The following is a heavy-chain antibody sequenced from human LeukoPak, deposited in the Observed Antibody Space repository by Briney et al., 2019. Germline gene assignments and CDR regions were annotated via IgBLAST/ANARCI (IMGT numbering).Heavy chain of an antibody. V-gene: IGHV6-1*01. CDR1: GDSVSSSSAV. Sequence: SQTLSLTCAVSGDSVSSSSAVWNWIRQSPSRGLEWQGRTYYRSKWHNEYAESVKSRISITSDTSKNQFSLQLNSVTPEDTAEYFCAGTTGYSSFLAFWGQGTLVTVSS. D-gene: IGHD4-11*01. CDR3: AGTTGYSSFLAF. CDR2: TYYRSKWHN. J-gene: IGHJ4*02.